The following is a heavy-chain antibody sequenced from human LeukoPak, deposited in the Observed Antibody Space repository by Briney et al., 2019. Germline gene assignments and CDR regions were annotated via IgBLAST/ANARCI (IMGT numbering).Heavy chain of an antibody. V-gene: IGHV4-34*01. J-gene: IGHJ4*02. CDR3: GRVTGYMIEDYFDY. CDR2: INDSGSS. D-gene: IGHD3-22*01. CDR1: DGSFGGYY. Sequence: PSETLSLTCAVYDGSFGGYYWSWIRQPPGKGLEWIGEINDSGSSNYIPSLKSRVTISVDRSKNQFSLKLRSVTAADTAVYYCGRVTGYMIEDYFDYWGQGTLVTVSS.